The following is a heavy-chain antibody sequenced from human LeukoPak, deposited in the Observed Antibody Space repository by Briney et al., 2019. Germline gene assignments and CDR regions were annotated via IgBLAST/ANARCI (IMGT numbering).Heavy chain of an antibody. CDR2: INPNSGGT. CDR3: ARGIAARPYY. Sequence: GAPVKVSCKASGYTFTGYYMHWVRQAPGQGLEWMGRINPNSGGTNYAQKFQGRVTMTRDTSINTAYIELSRLRSDDTAVYYCARGIAARPYYWGQGTLVTVSS. CDR1: GYTFTGYY. D-gene: IGHD6-6*01. V-gene: IGHV1-2*06. J-gene: IGHJ4*02.